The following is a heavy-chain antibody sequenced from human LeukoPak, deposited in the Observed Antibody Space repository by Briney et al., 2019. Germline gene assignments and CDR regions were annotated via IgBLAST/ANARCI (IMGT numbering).Heavy chain of an antibody. J-gene: IGHJ4*02. Sequence: SETLSLTCAVYGGSFSGYYWSWIRQPPGKGLEWIGYIYYSGSTNYNPSLKSRVTISVDTSKNQFSLKLSSVTAADTAVYYCAATGYSYNYWGQGTLVTVSS. CDR3: AATGYSYNY. D-gene: IGHD4-11*01. CDR1: GGSFSGYY. V-gene: IGHV4-59*08. CDR2: IYYSGST.